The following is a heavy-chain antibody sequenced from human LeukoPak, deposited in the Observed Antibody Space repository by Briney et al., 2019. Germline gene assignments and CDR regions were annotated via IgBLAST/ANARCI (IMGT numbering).Heavy chain of an antibody. Sequence: PSETLSLTCAVYGGPFSGYYWSWLRQPPGKALEWIGKINHSGSRNYNPSLKSRVTISVDTSKNQFSLKLSSVPAADTAVDYCARPSGYCSSTSCPKGWFDPWGQGTRVTVSS. J-gene: IGHJ5*02. CDR1: GGPFSGYY. CDR3: ARPSGYCSSTSCPKGWFDP. V-gene: IGHV4-34*01. CDR2: INHSGSR. D-gene: IGHD2-2*03.